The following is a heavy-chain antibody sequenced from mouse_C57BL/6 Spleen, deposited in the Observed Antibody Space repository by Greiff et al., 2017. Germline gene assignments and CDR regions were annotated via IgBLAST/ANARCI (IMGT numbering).Heavy chain of an antibody. Sequence: VQLQQPGAELVMPGASVKLSCKASGYTFTSYWMHWVKQRPGQGLEWIGEIDPSDSYTNYNQKFKGKSTLTVDKSSSTAYMQLSSLTSEDSAVYYCARCYYGSSYPYFDYWGQGTTLTVSS. V-gene: IGHV1-69*01. J-gene: IGHJ2*01. CDR1: GYTFTSYW. CDR2: IDPSDSYT. D-gene: IGHD1-1*01. CDR3: ARCYYGSSYPYFDY.